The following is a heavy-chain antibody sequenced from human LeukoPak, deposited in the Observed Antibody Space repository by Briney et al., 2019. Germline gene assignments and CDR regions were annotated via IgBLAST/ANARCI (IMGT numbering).Heavy chain of an antibody. CDR2: ISAYNGNT. CDR1: GYTFTSYG. J-gene: IGHJ3*02. Sequence: ASVKVSCKASGYTFTSYGISWVRQAPGQGLEWMGWISAYNGNTNYAQKLQGRVTMTTDTSTSTAYMELRSLRSDDTAVYYCASSEDIVVVVAATGSAFDIWGQGTMVTVSS. V-gene: IGHV1-18*01. D-gene: IGHD2-15*01. CDR3: ASSEDIVVVVAATGSAFDI.